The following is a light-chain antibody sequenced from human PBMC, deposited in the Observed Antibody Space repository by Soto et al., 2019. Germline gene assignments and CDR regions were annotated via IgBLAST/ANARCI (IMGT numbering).Light chain of an antibody. J-gene: IGKJ5*01. CDR2: GAS. CDR1: QNINNN. V-gene: IGKV3-15*01. Sequence: EIVMTQSPVTLSVSPGERATLSCRASQNINNNLAWYQQKPGQAPRLLIYGASTRATGISARFSGGGSGTEFTLSISSLQSEDFAVYYCQQYNNWPPSITFGQGTRLEIQ. CDR3: QQYNNWPPSIT.